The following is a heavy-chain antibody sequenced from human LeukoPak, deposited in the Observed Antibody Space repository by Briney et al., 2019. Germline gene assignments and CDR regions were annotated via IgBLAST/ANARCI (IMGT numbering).Heavy chain of an antibody. J-gene: IGHJ4*02. CDR3: SKKGQNGDYGKPD. Sequence: GGSLRLSCAASGFTFSTHDMYWVRQAPGKGLECVASISRNSGASTYYAASVKGRFTISRDNSRSTLYLQMNSLRADDTAVYYCSKKGQNGDYGKPDWGQGTLVTASS. D-gene: IGHD4-17*01. CDR1: GFTFSTHD. V-gene: IGHV3-23*01. CDR2: ISRNSGAST.